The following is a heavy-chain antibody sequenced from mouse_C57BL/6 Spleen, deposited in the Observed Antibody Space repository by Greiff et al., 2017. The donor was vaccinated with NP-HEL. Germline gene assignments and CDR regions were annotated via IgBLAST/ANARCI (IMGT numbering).Heavy chain of an antibody. V-gene: IGHV1-82*01. CDR1: GYAFSSSW. Sequence: VQLQQSGPELVKPGASVKISCKASGYAFSSSWMNWVKQRPGKGLEWIGRIYPGDGDTNYNGKFKGKATLTADKSSSTAYMQLSSLTSEDSAVYFCARRGLGSSYLYYFDYWGQGTTLTVSS. D-gene: IGHD1-1*01. J-gene: IGHJ2*01. CDR3: ARRGLGSSYLYYFDY. CDR2: IYPGDGDT.